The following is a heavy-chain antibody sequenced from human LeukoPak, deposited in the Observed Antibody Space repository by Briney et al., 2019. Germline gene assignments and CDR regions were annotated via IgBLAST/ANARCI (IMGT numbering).Heavy chain of an antibody. V-gene: IGHV1-69*04. CDR1: GDTFSSYA. Sequence: GASVKVSCKASGDTFSSYAISWVRQAPGQGLEWMGRIIPIFGIANYAQKFQGRVTITADKSTSTAYMELSSLRSEDTAVYYCAVSLLGLYYFDYWGQGTLVTVSS. D-gene: IGHD3/OR15-3a*01. CDR2: IIPIFGIA. CDR3: AVSLLGLYYFDY. J-gene: IGHJ4*02.